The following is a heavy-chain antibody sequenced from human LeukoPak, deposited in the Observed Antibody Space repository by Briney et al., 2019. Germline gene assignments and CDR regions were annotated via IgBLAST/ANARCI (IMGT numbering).Heavy chain of an antibody. Sequence: PGGSLRLSCAASGFTFSNAWMSWVRQAPGKGLEGVSVIYSGGSTYYADSVKGRFTISRDNSKNTLYLQMNSLRAEDTAVYYCARSSGTTTYYFDYWGQGTLVTVSS. J-gene: IGHJ4*02. V-gene: IGHV3-66*01. CDR2: IYSGGST. CDR3: ARSSGTTTYYFDY. D-gene: IGHD2-2*01. CDR1: GFTFSNAW.